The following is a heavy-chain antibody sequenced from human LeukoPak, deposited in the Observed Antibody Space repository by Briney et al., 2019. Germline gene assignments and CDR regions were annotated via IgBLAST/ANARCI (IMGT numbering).Heavy chain of an antibody. D-gene: IGHD6-6*01. J-gene: IGHJ4*02. CDR1: GFTFSSYA. CDR3: ARGPNSNWSGLDF. Sequence: GRSLRLSCAASGFTFSSYAMHWVRQAPGKGLEWVAVISYDGSNKYYADSVKGRFTISRDNAKNTLYLQVNNLRAEDTAVYYCARGPNSNWSGLDFWGQGTLLTVSS. V-gene: IGHV3-30-3*01. CDR2: ISYDGSNK.